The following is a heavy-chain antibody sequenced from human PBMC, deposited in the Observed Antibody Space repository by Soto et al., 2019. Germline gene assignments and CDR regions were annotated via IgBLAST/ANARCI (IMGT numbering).Heavy chain of an antibody. Sequence: QLQLQESGPGLVKPSETLSLTCTVSGDFISSSSYYWVWIRQPPGQGLEWIGSFYYGGSTYYNPSLKSRVTISVDTCKNQVSLKLSSVTAADTAVYYCGRQQSGNWYVDYWGQGTLVTVSS. D-gene: IGHD6-13*01. J-gene: IGHJ4*02. CDR1: GDFISSSSYY. V-gene: IGHV4-39*01. CDR2: FYYGGST. CDR3: GRQQSGNWYVDY.